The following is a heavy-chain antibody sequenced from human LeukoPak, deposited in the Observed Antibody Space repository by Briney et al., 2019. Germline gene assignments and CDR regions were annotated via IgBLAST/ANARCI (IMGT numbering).Heavy chain of an antibody. CDR2: IYHSGST. CDR3: ARGHAEYFQH. Sequence: SETLSLTCTVSGYSISSGYYWGWIRQPPGKGLEWIGSIYHSGSTYYNPSLKSRVTISVDTSKNQFSLKLSSVTAADTAVYYCARGHAEYFQHWGQGTLVTVSS. CDR1: GYSISSGYY. J-gene: IGHJ1*01. V-gene: IGHV4-38-2*02.